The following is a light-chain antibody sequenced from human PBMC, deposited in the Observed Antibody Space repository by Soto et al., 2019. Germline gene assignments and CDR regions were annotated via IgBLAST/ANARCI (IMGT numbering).Light chain of an antibody. CDR3: QQYGSPWT. Sequence: EIVLTQSPGTLSLSPGERATLSCRASQSVSSSLLAWYQHKPGQTPRLLIYDASSRATGIPDRFSGSGSGTDFTLTISRLEPEDFAVYYCQQYGSPWTFGQGTKVEIK. J-gene: IGKJ1*01. CDR2: DAS. CDR1: QSVSSSL. V-gene: IGKV3-20*01.